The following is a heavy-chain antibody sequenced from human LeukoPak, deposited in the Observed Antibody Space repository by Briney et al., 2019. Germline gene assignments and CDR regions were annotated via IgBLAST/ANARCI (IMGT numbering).Heavy chain of an antibody. Sequence: AGCLRLSCAASGFTFSNYAVSWVRQALGKGLEWVSGISGSGAKTYYADSVKGRFTISRDNSRNTLYIQMNSLKVEDTAVYYCSKDPVPHGNGLNWFEPWGQGTLVIASS. CDR2: ISGSGAKT. D-gene: IGHD1-14*01. V-gene: IGHV3-23*01. CDR1: GFTFSNYA. J-gene: IGHJ5*02. CDR3: SKDPVPHGNGLNWFEP.